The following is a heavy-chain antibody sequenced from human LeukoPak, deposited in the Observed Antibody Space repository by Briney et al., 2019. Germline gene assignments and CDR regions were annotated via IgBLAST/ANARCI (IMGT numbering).Heavy chain of an antibody. D-gene: IGHD3-10*01. CDR3: ARNYTLDYYGSGSYYGGVFDP. Sequence: SETLSLTCTVPGGSISSYYWSWIRQPAGKGLEWIGRIYTSGSTNYNPSLKSRVTMSVDTSKNQFSLKLSSVTAADTAVYYCARNYTLDYYGSGSYYGGVFDPWGQGTLVTVSS. J-gene: IGHJ5*02. CDR2: IYTSGST. V-gene: IGHV4-4*07. CDR1: GGSISSYY.